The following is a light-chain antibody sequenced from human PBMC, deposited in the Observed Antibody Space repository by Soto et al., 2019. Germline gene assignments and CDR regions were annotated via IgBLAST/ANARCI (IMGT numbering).Light chain of an antibody. CDR3: QQYVMSPFT. V-gene: IGKV3-20*01. CDR2: GAS. Sequence: PGERATLSCRASQSVSSSYLAWYQQKPGQAPRLLIYGASSRATGSPGRFSGSGSGTDFTLTISRLEPEDFAVYYCQQYVMSPFTLGTWTKVDIK. J-gene: IGKJ3*01. CDR1: QSVSSSY.